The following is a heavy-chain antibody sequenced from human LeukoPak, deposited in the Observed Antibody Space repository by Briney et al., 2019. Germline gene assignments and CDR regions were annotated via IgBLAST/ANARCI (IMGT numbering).Heavy chain of an antibody. CDR1: GYTFTSYD. V-gene: IGHV1-8*01. Sequence: GASVKVSCKASGYTFTSYDINWVRQAPGQGLEWMGWMNPNSGNTGYAQKFQGRVTMTRNTSISTAYMELSSLRSEDTAVYYCARGLENYYYYYYMDVWGKGTMVTVSS. CDR2: MNPNSGNT. J-gene: IGHJ6*03. CDR3: ARGLENYYYYYYMDV.